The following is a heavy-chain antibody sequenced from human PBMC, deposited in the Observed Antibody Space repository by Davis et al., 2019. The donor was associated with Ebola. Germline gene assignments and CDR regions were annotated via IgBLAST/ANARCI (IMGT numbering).Heavy chain of an antibody. CDR3: ARREMAIRSYYYGMDV. D-gene: IGHD5-24*01. V-gene: IGHV3-48*02. CDR2: IGGNGAI. CDR1: GFTFSIYS. J-gene: IGHJ6*02. Sequence: GGSLRLSCAASGFTFSIYSMNWVRQAPGKGLEWISHIGGNGAIEHARSVKGRFTISRDNAKNSLYLQMNSLRDEDTAIYYCARREMAIRSYYYGMDVWGQGTTVTVSS.